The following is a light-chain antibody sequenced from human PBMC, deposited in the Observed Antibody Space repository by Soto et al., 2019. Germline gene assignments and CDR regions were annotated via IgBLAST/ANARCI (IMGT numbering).Light chain of an antibody. V-gene: IGKV3D-15*01. CDR2: GAS. CDR3: QQYHISPFT. CDR1: QSVSSN. Sequence: EIVMTQSPAPLSVSPGERATLSCRASQSVSSNLAWYQQKPGQAPRLLIYGASDTATGIPGRFSGSGFGTDFTLTISRLEPDDFAVYYCQQYHISPFTFGQGTRLEIK. J-gene: IGKJ5*01.